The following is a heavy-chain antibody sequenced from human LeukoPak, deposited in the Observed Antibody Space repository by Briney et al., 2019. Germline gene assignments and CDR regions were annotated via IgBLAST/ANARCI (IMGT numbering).Heavy chain of an antibody. D-gene: IGHD1-26*01. CDR3: ARAVGSGSELDC. Sequence: SETLSLTCTVSGGSISSYYWSWIRQPPGKGLEWIGYIYYSGSTNYNPSLKSRVTISVDTSKNQFSLKLSSVTAADTAVYYCARAVGSGSELDCWGQGTLVTVSS. CDR2: IYYSGST. J-gene: IGHJ4*02. V-gene: IGHV4-59*01. CDR1: GGSISSYY.